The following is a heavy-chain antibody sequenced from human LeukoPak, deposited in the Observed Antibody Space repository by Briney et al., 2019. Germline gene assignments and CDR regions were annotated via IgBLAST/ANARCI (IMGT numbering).Heavy chain of an antibody. CDR1: GGSISSYY. J-gene: IGHJ6*03. CDR2: IYYSGST. Sequence: SETLSLTCTVSGGSISSYYWSWIRQPPGKGLEWIGYIYYSGSTNYNPSLKSRVTISIDTSKNQFSLKLSSVTAADTAMYYCARHSGSFYFYYYMDVWGKGTTVTVSS. V-gene: IGHV4-59*08. CDR3: ARHSGSFYFYYYMDV. D-gene: IGHD1-26*01.